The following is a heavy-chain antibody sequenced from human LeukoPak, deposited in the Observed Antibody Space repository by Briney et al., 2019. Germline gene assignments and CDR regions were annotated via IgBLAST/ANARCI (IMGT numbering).Heavy chain of an antibody. V-gene: IGHV1-69*06. Sequence: GSSVKVSCKASGGTFSSYAISWVRQAPGQGLEWMGGIIPIFGTANYAQKFQGRVKITADKSTSTASMELSSLRSEATAVYYCAREGYCSGGSCYSRWFDPWGQGTLVTVSS. CDR3: AREGYCSGGSCYSRWFDP. D-gene: IGHD2-15*01. CDR2: IIPIFGTA. J-gene: IGHJ5*02. CDR1: GGTFSSYA.